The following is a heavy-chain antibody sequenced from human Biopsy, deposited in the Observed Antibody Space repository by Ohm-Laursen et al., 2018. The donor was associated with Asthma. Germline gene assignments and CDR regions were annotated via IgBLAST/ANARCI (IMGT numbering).Heavy chain of an antibody. CDR1: GFTLRDYW. V-gene: IGHV3-7*01. CDR2: IKHDGTEK. D-gene: IGHD3-3*02. Sequence: SLRLSCIASGFTLRDYWMSWVRQVPGKGLEWVANIKHDGTEKNHVDSLKGRFTISRDNAKNSLYLQMNSLRAEDTAVYYCARTFHFWSPYHAERYQLWGQGALVTVSS. J-gene: IGHJ1*01. CDR3: ARTFHFWSPYHAERYQL.